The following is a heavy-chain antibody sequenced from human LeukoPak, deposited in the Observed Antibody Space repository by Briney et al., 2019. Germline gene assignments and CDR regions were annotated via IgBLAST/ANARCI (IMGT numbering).Heavy chain of an antibody. Sequence: GGSLRLSCAASGYTFSSYWMSWVRQAPGKGLEWVAIIKQDGSEAYYVDSVKGRFTVSRDNAKNSLDLQMNSLRAEDTAVCYCARDTSSIVGPRFDYWGQGTLVTVSS. CDR1: GYTFSSYW. V-gene: IGHV3-7*01. CDR3: ARDTSSIVGPRFDY. D-gene: IGHD1-26*01. J-gene: IGHJ4*02. CDR2: IKQDGSEA.